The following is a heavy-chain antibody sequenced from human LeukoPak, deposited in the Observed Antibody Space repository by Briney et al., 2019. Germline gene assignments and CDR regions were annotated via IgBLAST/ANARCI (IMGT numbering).Heavy chain of an antibody. D-gene: IGHD3-10*01. CDR3: TGPVRGVIEGN. CDR1: GFTFSSYA. CDR2: ISGSGGST. V-gene: IGHV3-23*01. J-gene: IGHJ4*02. Sequence: PGGSLRLSCAASGFTFSSYAMSWVRQAPGKGLEWVSAISGSGGSTYYADSVKGRFTISRDNSKNTLYLQMNGLRAEDTAVYYCTGPVRGVIEGNWGQGTLVTVSS.